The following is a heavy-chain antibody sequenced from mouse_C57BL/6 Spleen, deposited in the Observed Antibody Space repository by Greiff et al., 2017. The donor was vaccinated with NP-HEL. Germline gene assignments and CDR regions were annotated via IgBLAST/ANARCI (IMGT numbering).Heavy chain of an antibody. J-gene: IGHJ4*01. D-gene: IGHD2-1*01. CDR2: IDPSDSYT. V-gene: IGHV1-59*01. Sequence: QVHVKQPGAELVRPGTSVKLSCKASGYTFTSYWMHWVKQRPGQGLEWIGVIDPSDSYTNYNQKFKGKATLTVDTSSSTAYMQLSSLTSEDSAVYYCARGGYGNYDGYAMDYWGQGTSVTVSS. CDR3: ARGGYGNYDGYAMDY. CDR1: GYTFTSYW.